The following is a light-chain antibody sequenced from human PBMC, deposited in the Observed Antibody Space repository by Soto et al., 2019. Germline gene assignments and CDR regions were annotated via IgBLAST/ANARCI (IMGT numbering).Light chain of an antibody. V-gene: IGKV3-20*01. J-gene: IGKJ1*01. CDR3: QHYGSSPWT. Sequence: EIVLTQSAGTLSLSPGERATLSCRASQTVSGRYLAWFQQKPGQTPRLLIYDASTRAAGVPDRFSGSGSGTDFSLTINRLEPEAFAVYYCQHYGSSPWTFSQGTKVEIK. CDR1: QTVSGRY. CDR2: DAS.